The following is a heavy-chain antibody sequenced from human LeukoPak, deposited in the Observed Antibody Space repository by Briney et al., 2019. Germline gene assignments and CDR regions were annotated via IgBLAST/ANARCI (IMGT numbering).Heavy chain of an antibody. CDR1: GGSITSSSYY. V-gene: IGHV4-39*01. D-gene: IGHD6-19*01. J-gene: IGHJ4*02. CDR3: ARNASDIAVPGASIFDY. Sequence: SETLSLTCSVSGGSITSSSYYWVWIRQTPGKGLEWIGSVYYSGSTHYNPSLRSRITISVDRSKNQLSLKVTSVTAADSAMYYCARNASDIAVPGASIFDYWGQGILVTVSS. CDR2: VYYSGST.